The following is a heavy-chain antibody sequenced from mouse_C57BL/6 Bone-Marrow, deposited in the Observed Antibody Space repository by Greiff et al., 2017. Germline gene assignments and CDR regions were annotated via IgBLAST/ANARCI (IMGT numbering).Heavy chain of an antibody. CDR2: ISGGGGNT. Sequence: EVQGVESGAGLVKPGGSLKLSCAASGFTFSSYTMSWVRQTPEQRLEWVATISGGGGNTYYPDSVKGRFTIARDNATNTLYLQMSSLRSEDAALYYCARGNFFAWLAYWGRGTLVTVSA. CDR1: GFTFSSYT. V-gene: IGHV5-9*01. J-gene: IGHJ3*01. CDR3: ARGNFFAWLAY.